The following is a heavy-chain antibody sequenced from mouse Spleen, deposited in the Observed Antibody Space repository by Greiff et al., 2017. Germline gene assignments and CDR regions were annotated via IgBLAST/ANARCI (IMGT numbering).Heavy chain of an antibody. CDR3: ARSSLYYYAMDY. CDR2: IYPYDSET. CDR1: GYTFTSYW. J-gene: IGHJ4*01. Sequence: QVQLQQPGAELVRPGSSVKLSCKASGYTFTSYWMDWVKQRPGQGLEWIGNIYPYDSETHYNQKFKDKATLTVDKSSSTAYMQLSSLTSEDSAVYYCARSSLYYYAMDYWGQGTSVTVSS. D-gene: IGHD3-1*01. V-gene: IGHV1-61*01.